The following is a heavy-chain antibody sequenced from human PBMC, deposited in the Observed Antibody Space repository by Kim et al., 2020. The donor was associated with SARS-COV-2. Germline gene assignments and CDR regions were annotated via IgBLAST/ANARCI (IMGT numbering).Heavy chain of an antibody. CDR1: GGSISSGGYY. Sequence: SETLSLTCTVSGGSISSGGYYWSWIRQHPGKGLEWIGYIYYSGSTYYNPSLKSRVTISVDTSKNQFSLKLSSVTAADTAVYYCAREPLKNPVPLGYYYYYSSDDWGQGPRDTGSS. CDR2: IYYSGST. V-gene: IGHV4-31*03. J-gene: IGHJ6*01. CDR3: AREPLKNPVPLGYYYYYSSDD.